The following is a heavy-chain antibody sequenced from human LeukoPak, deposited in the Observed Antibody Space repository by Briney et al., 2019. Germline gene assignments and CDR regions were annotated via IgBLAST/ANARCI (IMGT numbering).Heavy chain of an antibody. D-gene: IGHD1-20*01. CDR3: ATESRYNWNRLPDY. CDR1: GYTFTGYY. J-gene: IGHJ4*02. Sequence: ASVKVSCKASGYTFTGYYMHWVRQAPGQGLEWMGWINPNSGGTNYAQKFQGRVTMTEDTSTDTAYMELSSLRSEDTAVYYCATESRYNWNRLPDYWGQGTLVTVSS. V-gene: IGHV1-2*02. CDR2: INPNSGGT.